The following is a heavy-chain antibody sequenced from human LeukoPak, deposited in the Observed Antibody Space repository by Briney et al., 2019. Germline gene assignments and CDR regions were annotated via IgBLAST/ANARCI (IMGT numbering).Heavy chain of an antibody. CDR3: AREAFGQLWFDY. CDR1: GLTFRTNA. Sequence: GGSLRLSCAASGLTFRTNAMHWVRQAPGKGLEWVAVMSYDGSNKYYADSVKDRFTISRDNSRNTLYLQMDSLRAEDTAVYSCAREAFGQLWFDYWGQGTLVTVSS. D-gene: IGHD5-18*01. J-gene: IGHJ4*02. V-gene: IGHV3-30-3*01. CDR2: MSYDGSNK.